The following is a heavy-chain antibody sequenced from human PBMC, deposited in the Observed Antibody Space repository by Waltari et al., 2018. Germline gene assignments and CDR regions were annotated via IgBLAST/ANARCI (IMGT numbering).Heavy chain of an antibody. D-gene: IGHD2-21*01. CDR2: ISGSGGST. CDR3: AKDSPLCGGDCYSDY. CDR1: GFTFSSYA. Sequence: AASGFTFSSYAMSWVRQAPGKGLEWVSAISGSGGSTYYADSVKGRFTISRDNSKNTLYLQINSLRAEDTAVYYCAKDSPLCGGDCYSDYWGQGTLVTVSS. V-gene: IGHV3-23*01. J-gene: IGHJ4*02.